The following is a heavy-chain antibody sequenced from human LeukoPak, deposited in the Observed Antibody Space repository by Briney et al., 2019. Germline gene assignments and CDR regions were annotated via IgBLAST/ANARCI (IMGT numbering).Heavy chain of an antibody. CDR3: ARNRDGYIYYFDY. Sequence: SQTLSLTCTVSGGSISSGDYYWSWIRQPPGKGLEWIGYIYYSGSTYYNPSLKSRVTISVDTSKNQISLKLSSVTAADSAVYYCARNRDGYIYYFDYWGQGTLVTVSS. V-gene: IGHV4-30-4*01. J-gene: IGHJ4*02. D-gene: IGHD5-24*01. CDR2: IYYSGST. CDR1: GGSISSGDYY.